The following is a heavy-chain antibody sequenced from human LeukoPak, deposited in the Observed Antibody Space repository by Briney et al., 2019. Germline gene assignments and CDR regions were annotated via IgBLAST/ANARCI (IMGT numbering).Heavy chain of an antibody. D-gene: IGHD3-3*01. Sequence: PGGSLRLSCAASGFIFRSYGMSWVRQAPGKGLECVSVISGSGGSTNYADSVKGRFTISRDNAKNSLYLQMNSLGAEDTAVYYCARTPRFLEWLMDVWGKGTTVTVSS. J-gene: IGHJ6*04. CDR1: GFIFRSYG. V-gene: IGHV3-23*01. CDR2: ISGSGGST. CDR3: ARTPRFLEWLMDV.